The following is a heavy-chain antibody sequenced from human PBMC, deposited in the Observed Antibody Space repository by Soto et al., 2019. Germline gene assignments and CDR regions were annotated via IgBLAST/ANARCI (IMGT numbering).Heavy chain of an antibody. Sequence: ASVKVSCKASEYSFTGHYLHWVRQAPGQGLEWMGWIDPKSGDTKYAPKFRDRVTMTSDTSINTAYMDLINLRYDDTAVYYCARDYGNSGYDYFDTWGQGTQVTVSS. V-gene: IGHV1-2*02. CDR2: IDPKSGDT. CDR3: ARDYGNSGYDYFDT. J-gene: IGHJ5*02. CDR1: EYSFTGHY. D-gene: IGHD3-22*01.